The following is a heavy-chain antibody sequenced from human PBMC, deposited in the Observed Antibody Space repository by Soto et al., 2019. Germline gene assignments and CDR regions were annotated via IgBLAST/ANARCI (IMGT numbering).Heavy chain of an antibody. CDR1: GVSISSSSSY. CDR3: ARHRVPSVYDAIPGCFDS. D-gene: IGHD5-12*01. V-gene: IGHV4-39*01. Sequence: SETLSLTCTVSGVSISSSSSYWGWIRHPPGKGLEWIGSMSYSGSTYHNPSLKSRVTLSVDTSQSRFSLKLTSVTAADTAVYYCARHRVPSVYDAIPGCFDSWGQGILVTVSS. CDR2: MSYSGST. J-gene: IGHJ4*02.